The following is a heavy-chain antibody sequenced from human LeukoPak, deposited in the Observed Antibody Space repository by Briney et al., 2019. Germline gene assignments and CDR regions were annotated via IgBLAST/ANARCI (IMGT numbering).Heavy chain of an antibody. J-gene: IGHJ5*02. CDR3: ARGLRFHIGSGNWFDL. CDR2: IDHSGST. CDR1: GGTFRGFF. Sequence: PSETLSLTCAVSGGTFRGFFWSWIRQPPGNGPAWIGEIDHSGSTNYDPSLESRVTLSVDTSKNQVSLTLNSVTAADTAVYYCARGLRFHIGSGNWFDLWGQGTLVTVSS. D-gene: IGHD3-10*01. V-gene: IGHV4-34*01.